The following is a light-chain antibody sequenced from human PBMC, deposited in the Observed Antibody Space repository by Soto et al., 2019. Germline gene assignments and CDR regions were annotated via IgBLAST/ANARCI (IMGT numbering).Light chain of an antibody. V-gene: IGKV3-20*01. J-gene: IGKJ1*01. CDR2: GAS. CDR1: QSVSSSY. CDR3: QQYGSPPWT. Sequence: EIVLTQSPGTLSLSPGERATLSCRASQSVSSSYLAWYQQKPGQAPRLLIYGASSRANGIPDRFSGSGSGTNFTLTISRLEPEDFAVYYFQQYGSPPWTVGQLTKVEIK.